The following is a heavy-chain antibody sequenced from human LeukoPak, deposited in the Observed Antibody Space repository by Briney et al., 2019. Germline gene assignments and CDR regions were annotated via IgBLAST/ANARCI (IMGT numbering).Heavy chain of an antibody. V-gene: IGHV1-2*06. CDR3: AGEVDEGIAAAGRIDY. J-gene: IGHJ4*02. CDR2: INPNSGGT. D-gene: IGHD6-13*01. Sequence: GASVKVSCKASGYTFTGYYMHWVRQAPGQGLEWMGRINPNSGGTNYAQKFQGRVTMTRDTSISTAYMELSRLRSDDTAVYYCAGEVDEGIAAAGRIDYWGQGTLVTVSS. CDR1: GYTFTGYY.